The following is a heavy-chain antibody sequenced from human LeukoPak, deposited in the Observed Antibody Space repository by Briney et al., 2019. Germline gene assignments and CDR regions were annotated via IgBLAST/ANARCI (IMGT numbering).Heavy chain of an antibody. Sequence: GASVKVFCKASGYTFATYGFCWVRQAPGHGLEWMGWISANNGKTNFAQKFQGRVNMTTDTSTATAYMELTSLRPDDTAVYYCAKVAGDRLDSWGQGTLVTVSS. V-gene: IGHV1-18*01. CDR2: ISANNGKT. CDR3: AKVAGDRLDS. D-gene: IGHD6-13*01. CDR1: GYTFATYG. J-gene: IGHJ4*02.